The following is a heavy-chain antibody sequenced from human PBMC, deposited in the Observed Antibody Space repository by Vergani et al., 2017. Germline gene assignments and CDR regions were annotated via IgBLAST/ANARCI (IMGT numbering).Heavy chain of an antibody. D-gene: IGHD2-15*01. V-gene: IGHV1-69*02. J-gene: IGHJ6*02. CDR3: ASANTSGSTGMDV. Sequence: QVQLVQSGAEVKKPGSSVKVSCKASGGTFSSYTISWVRQAPGQGLEWMGRIIPILGIANYAQKFQGRVTITADKSTSTAYMELSSLRSEDTAVYYCASANTSGSTGMDVWGQGTTVTVSS. CDR1: GGTFSSYT. CDR2: IIPILGIA.